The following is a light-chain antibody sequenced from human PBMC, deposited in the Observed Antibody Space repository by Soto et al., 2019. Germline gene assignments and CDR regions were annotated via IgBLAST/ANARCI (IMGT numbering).Light chain of an antibody. CDR3: QQRSKWWT. CDR1: QSVPNSR. V-gene: IGKV3D-20*02. Sequence: EIVLTPSPDTLSLSPGERATLSCRASQSVPNSRLAWYQQKPGQAPSLVISDTSIRATGIPDRFSGSGSGTDFTLTISSLEPEDVAVYYCQQRSKWWTFGQGTKVDIK. CDR2: DTS. J-gene: IGKJ1*01.